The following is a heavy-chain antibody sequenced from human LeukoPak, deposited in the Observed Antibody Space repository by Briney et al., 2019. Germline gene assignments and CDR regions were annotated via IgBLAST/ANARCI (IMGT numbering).Heavy chain of an antibody. CDR3: ANGKYSAYDWDFYGMDV. CDR2: LSGSAIST. CDR1: GFTFSSYA. D-gene: IGHD5-12*01. V-gene: IGHV3-23*01. J-gene: IGHJ6*02. Sequence: GGSLRLSCAASGFTFSSYAMSWVRQAPGKGLEWVLALSGSAISTYYADSVKGRFTISRDNSKNTLYLQMNSLRAEDTAVYYCANGKYSAYDWDFYGMDVWGQGTTVTVSS.